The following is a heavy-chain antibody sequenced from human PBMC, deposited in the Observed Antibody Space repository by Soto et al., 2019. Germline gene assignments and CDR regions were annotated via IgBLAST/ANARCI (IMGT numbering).Heavy chain of an antibody. CDR2: INHSGST. J-gene: IGHJ2*01. Sequence: QVHLQQWGAGLLKPSETLSLTCAVYGGSFSGYYWSWIRHPPGKGLGWIGEINHSGSTNYNPSLKSRVSISVGTSNNQFSLKLSSVTAADTAVYYCARGRGDGYNQHWYFDLWGRGTLVTVSS. D-gene: IGHD3-10*01. CDR1: GGSFSGYY. V-gene: IGHV4-34*01. CDR3: ARGRGDGYNQHWYFDL.